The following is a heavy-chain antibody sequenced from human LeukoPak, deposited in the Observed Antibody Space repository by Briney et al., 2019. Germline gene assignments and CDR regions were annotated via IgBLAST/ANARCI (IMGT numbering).Heavy chain of an antibody. D-gene: IGHD2-15*01. CDR1: GFTFSSSA. J-gene: IGHJ4*02. CDR3: AKQLGYCSDGSCYFPY. CDR2: ISNNGGYT. Sequence: GGSLRLSCAASGFTFSSSAMSWVRQAPGKGLEWVSAISNNGGYTYYADSVQGRFTTSRDNSKSTLCLQMNGLRAEDTAVYYCAKQLGYCSDGSCYFPYWGQGTLVTVSS. V-gene: IGHV3-23*01.